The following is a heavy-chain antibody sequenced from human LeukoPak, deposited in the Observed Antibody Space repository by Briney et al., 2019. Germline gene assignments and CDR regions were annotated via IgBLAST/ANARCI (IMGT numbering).Heavy chain of an antibody. CDR3: ARDSTTYGDYVKYYFDY. Sequence: GRSLRLSCAASGFSFSTYAIPWVRLAPGKGLEWVAVISYDATNKYYADSVKGRFTISRDNSKNTVYLQMNSLRAEDTAIYYRARDSTTYGDYVKYYFDYWGQGTLVTVSS. J-gene: IGHJ4*02. CDR1: GFSFSTYA. D-gene: IGHD4-17*01. CDR2: ISYDATNK. V-gene: IGHV3-30-3*01.